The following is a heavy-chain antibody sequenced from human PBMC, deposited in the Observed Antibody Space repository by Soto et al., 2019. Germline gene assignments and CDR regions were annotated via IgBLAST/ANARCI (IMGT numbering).Heavy chain of an antibody. CDR2: ISAYNGNT. V-gene: IGHV1-18*01. D-gene: IGHD3-3*01. CDR3: ARQFYDFWSGYQENWFDP. J-gene: IGHJ5*02. Sequence: ASVKVSCKASGYTFTSYGISWVRQAPGQGLEWMGWISAYNGNTNYAQKLQGRVTMTTDTSTSTAYMELRSLRSDDTAVYYCARQFYDFWSGYQENWFDPWGQGTLVTVSS. CDR1: GYTFTSYG.